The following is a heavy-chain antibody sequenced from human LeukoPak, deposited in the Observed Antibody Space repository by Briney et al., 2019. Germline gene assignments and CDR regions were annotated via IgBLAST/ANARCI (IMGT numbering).Heavy chain of an antibody. CDR3: GRSEGGWLDY. CDR2: IYREPSST. CDR1: GLILSSYW. V-gene: IGHV3-74*01. D-gene: IGHD6-19*01. J-gene: IGHJ4*02. Sequence: PGGSQRVSTAASGLILSSYWMHWVRQAPGNGLEGVSRIYREPSSTSYPGSEMGRLTFSREKAKNTLYMQMNSLRAEDTAVYYCGRSEGGWLDYWGQGTLVTVSS.